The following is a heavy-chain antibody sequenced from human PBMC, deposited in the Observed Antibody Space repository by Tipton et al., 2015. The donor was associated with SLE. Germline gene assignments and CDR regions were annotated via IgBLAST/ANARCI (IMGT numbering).Heavy chain of an antibody. CDR3: ANQYSSSWYYYYGMDV. V-gene: IGHV4-34*01. J-gene: IGHJ6*02. CDR2: INHSGST. Sequence: TLSLTCAVYGGSFSGYYWSWIRQPPGKGLEWIGEINHSGSTNYNPSLKSRVTISVDTSKNQFSLKLSSVTAADTAVYYCANQYSSSWYYYYGMDVWGQGTTVTVSS. D-gene: IGHD6-13*01. CDR1: GGSFSGYY.